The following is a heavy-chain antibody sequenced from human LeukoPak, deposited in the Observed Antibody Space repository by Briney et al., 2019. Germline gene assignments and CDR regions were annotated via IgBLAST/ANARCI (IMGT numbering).Heavy chain of an antibody. J-gene: IGHJ4*02. Sequence: GGSLRLSCGASGITFSSYSMNWVRQAPGKGLEWVSSICSTSRCIFYADSVKGRFTISRDNAKSSLYLQMNDLRAEDTAVYYCVRHGDTDSCLANWGQGTLVTVSS. CDR3: VRHGDTDSCLAN. D-gene: IGHD2-2*01. CDR1: GITFSSYS. CDR2: ICSTSRCI. V-gene: IGHV3-21*01.